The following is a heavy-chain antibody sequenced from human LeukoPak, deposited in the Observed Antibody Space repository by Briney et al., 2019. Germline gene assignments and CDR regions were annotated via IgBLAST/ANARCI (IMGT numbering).Heavy chain of an antibody. CDR1: GGSFSGYY. D-gene: IGHD4-23*01. CDR2: IYYSGST. J-gene: IGHJ4*02. CDR3: ARNSRDYFDY. Sequence: PSETLSLTCAVYGGSFSGYYWSWIRQHPGKGLEWIGYIYYSGSTYYNPSLKSRVTISVDTSKNQFSLKLSSVTAADTAVYYCARNSRDYFDYWGQGTLVTVSS. V-gene: IGHV4-34*09.